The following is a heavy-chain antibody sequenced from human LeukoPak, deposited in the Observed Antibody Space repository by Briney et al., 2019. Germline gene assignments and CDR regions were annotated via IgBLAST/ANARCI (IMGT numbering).Heavy chain of an antibody. J-gene: IGHJ4*02. V-gene: IGHV4-4*07. D-gene: IGHD1-26*01. CDR2: IYTSGST. CDR3: ARDSKSGRYFDY. Sequence: SETLSLTGTVSGGSISSYYWSWIRQPAGKGLEWIGRIYTSGSTNYNPSLKSRVTMSVDTSKNQFSLKLSSVTAADTAVYYCARDSKSGRYFDYWGQGTLVTVSS. CDR1: GGSISSYY.